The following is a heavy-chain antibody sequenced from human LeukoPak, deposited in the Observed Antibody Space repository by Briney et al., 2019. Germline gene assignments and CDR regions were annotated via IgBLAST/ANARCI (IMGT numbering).Heavy chain of an antibody. D-gene: IGHD3-22*01. CDR3: ASGRRYYDSSGYWY. J-gene: IGHJ4*02. CDR2: INHSGST. Sequence: PSETLSLTCAVYGGSFSGYYWSWIRQPPGKGLEWIGEINHSGSTNYNPSLKSRVTISVDTSKNQFSLKLSSVTAADTAVYYCASGRRYYDSSGYWYWGQGTLVTVSS. V-gene: IGHV4-34*01. CDR1: GGSFSGYY.